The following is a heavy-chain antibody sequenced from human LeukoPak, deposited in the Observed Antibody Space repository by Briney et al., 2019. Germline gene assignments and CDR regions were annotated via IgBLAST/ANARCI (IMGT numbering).Heavy chain of an antibody. CDR2: IIPIFGTA. Sequence: ASVKVSCKASGGTFSSYAISWVRQAPGQGLEWMGGIIPIFGTANYAQKFQGRVTITADESTSTAYMELSSLRSEDTAVYYCARDRLLLSGYFDYWGQGTLVTVSS. V-gene: IGHV1-69*01. CDR1: GGTFSSYA. D-gene: IGHD2-15*01. J-gene: IGHJ4*02. CDR3: ARDRLLLSGYFDY.